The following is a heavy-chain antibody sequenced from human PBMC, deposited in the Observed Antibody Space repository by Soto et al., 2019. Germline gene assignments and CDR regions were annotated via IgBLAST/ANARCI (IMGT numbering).Heavy chain of an antibody. CDR2: IWYDGSNK. CDR3: ARAPVDTAMVTSGMDV. CDR1: GFTFSSYG. J-gene: IGHJ6*02. Sequence: QVQLVESGGGVVQPGRSLRLSCAASGFTFSSYGMHWVRQAPGKGLEWVAVIWYDGSNKYYADSVKGRFTISRDNSKNTLYLQMNSLRAEDTAVYYCARAPVDTAMVTSGMDVWGQGTTVTVSS. V-gene: IGHV3-33*01. D-gene: IGHD5-18*01.